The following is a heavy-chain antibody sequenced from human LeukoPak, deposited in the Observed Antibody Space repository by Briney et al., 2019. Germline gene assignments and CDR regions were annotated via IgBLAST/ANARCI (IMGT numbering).Heavy chain of an antibody. CDR1: GGSISSYY. CDR2: TYYSGST. D-gene: IGHD4-23*01. V-gene: IGHV4-59*08. Sequence: SETLSLTCTVSGGSISSYYWSWIRQPPGKGLEWVGYTYYSGSTNYNPSLKSRVTISVDTSKNQFSLKLSSVTAADTAVYYCARFPRGNSRDYYYYGMDVWGQGTTVTVSS. CDR3: ARFPRGNSRDYYYYGMDV. J-gene: IGHJ6*02.